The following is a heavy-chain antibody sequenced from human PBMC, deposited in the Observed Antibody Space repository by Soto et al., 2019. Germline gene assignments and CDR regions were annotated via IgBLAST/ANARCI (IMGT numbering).Heavy chain of an antibody. CDR2: IIPIFGTA. CDR3: ARESSIAARPVRPGFFDYYYYYGMDV. CDR1: GDTFSGYA. D-gene: IGHD6-6*01. J-gene: IGHJ6*02. Sequence: SVKVSCKASGDTFSGYAISWVRQAPGQGLEWMGGIIPIFGTANYAQKFQGRVTITADESTSTAYMELSSLRSEDTAVYYCARESSIAARPVRPGFFDYYYYYGMDVWGQGTTVTVSS. V-gene: IGHV1-69*13.